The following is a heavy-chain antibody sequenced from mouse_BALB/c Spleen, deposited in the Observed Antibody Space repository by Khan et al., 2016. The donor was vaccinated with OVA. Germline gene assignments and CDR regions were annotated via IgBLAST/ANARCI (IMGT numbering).Heavy chain of an antibody. J-gene: IGHJ2*01. V-gene: IGHV2-9*02. D-gene: IGHD3-3*01. CDR3: ARLEDK. CDR1: GFSFTSYG. CDR2: IWAGGST. Sequence: VQLQESGPGLVAPSQCLSITCTVSGFSFTSYGVHWVRQPPGKGLEWLGVIWAGGSTTYHSALLSSLIISKDNTKGQVVLKMNSLQTDDTAMYYCARLEDKGGQGTTLTVSA.